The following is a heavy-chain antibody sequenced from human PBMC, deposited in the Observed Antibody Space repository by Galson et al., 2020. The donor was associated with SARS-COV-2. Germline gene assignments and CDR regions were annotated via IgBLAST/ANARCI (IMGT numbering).Heavy chain of an antibody. D-gene: IGHD6-19*01. CDR3: ARHGASSGWYEGIDY. V-gene: IGHV5-51*01. CDR2: IYPDDSHT. Sequence: GESLKISCETSGYSFTNYWIGWVRQMPGKGLEWMGIIYPDDSHTLYSPSFQGQVSISVDKSINTAYVQWNSLKASDTAMYYCARHGASSGWYEGIDYWGQGTLVTVCS. J-gene: IGHJ4*02. CDR1: GYSFTNYW.